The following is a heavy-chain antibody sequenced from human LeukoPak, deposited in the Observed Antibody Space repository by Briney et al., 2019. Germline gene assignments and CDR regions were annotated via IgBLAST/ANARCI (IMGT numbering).Heavy chain of an antibody. Sequence: ASVKVSCKASGYTSTSYYMHWVRHAPRQGLEWMGIINPSGGSTSYAQKSQSRVTMTRDTSTSTVYIELSSLRSEDTAVYYCAPFDYYGSGSYYNGNWFDPWGQGTLVTVSS. CDR2: INPSGGST. CDR3: APFDYYGSGSYYNGNWFDP. V-gene: IGHV1-46*01. CDR1: GYTSTSYY. D-gene: IGHD3-10*01. J-gene: IGHJ5*02.